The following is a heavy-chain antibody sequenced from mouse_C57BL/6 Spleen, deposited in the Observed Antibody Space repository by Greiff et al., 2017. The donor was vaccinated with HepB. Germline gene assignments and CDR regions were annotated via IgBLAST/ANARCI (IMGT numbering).Heavy chain of an antibody. CDR2: IHPSDSDT. Sequence: QVQLQQPGAELVKPGASVKVSCKASGYTFTSYWMHWVKQRPGQGLEWIGRIHPSDSDTNYNQKFKGKATLTVDKSSSTAYMQLSSLTSDDSAVYYCAPGDFYYYGSSYWYFDVWGTGTTVTVSS. J-gene: IGHJ1*03. V-gene: IGHV1-74*01. CDR1: GYTFTSYW. D-gene: IGHD1-1*01. CDR3: APGDFYYYGSSYWYFDV.